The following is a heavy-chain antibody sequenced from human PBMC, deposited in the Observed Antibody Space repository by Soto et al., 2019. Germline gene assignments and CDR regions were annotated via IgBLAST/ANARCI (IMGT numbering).Heavy chain of an antibody. CDR3: ARGRARYYYDSSGYLPTHY. CDR1: GGSFSGYY. V-gene: IGHV4-34*01. D-gene: IGHD3-22*01. CDR2: INHSGST. Sequence: SETLSLTCAVYGGSFSGYYWSWIRQPPGKGLEWIGEINHSGSTNYNPSLKSRVTISVDTSKNQFSLKLSSVTAADTAVYYCARGRARYYYDSSGYLPTHYWGQGTLVTVSS. J-gene: IGHJ4*02.